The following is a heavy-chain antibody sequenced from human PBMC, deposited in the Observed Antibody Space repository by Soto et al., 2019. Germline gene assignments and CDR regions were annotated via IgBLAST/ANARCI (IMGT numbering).Heavy chain of an antibody. D-gene: IGHD3-9*01. Sequence: ASVKVSCKASGYTFTSYAMHWVRQAPGQRLEWMGWINAGNGNTKYSQKFQGRVTITRDTSASTAYMELSSLRSEDTAVYYCAREGSAGVLRYFDWLKYNYYYGMDVWGQGTTVTVSS. CDR1: GYTFTSYA. V-gene: IGHV1-3*01. CDR3: AREGSAGVLRYFDWLKYNYYYGMDV. J-gene: IGHJ6*02. CDR2: INAGNGNT.